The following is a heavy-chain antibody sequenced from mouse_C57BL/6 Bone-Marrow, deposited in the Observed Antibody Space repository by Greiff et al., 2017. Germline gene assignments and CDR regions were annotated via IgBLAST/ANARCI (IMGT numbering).Heavy chain of an antibody. V-gene: IGHV1-78*01. CDR1: GYTFTDHT. D-gene: IGHD1-1*02. CDR2: IYPRDGST. J-gene: IGHJ4*01. CDR3: ARSRGSGAMDY. Sequence: VKVVESDAELVKPGASVKISCKVSGYTFTDHTIHWMKQRPEQGLEWIGYIYPRDGSTKYNEKLKGKATLTADKSSSTAYMQLNSLTSEDSAVYFCARSRGSGAMDYWGQGTSVTVSS.